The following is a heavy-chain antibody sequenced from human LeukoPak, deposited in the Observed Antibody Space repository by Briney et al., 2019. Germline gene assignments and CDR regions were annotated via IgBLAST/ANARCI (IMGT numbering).Heavy chain of an antibody. J-gene: IGHJ5*02. CDR2: IKPDGSEK. Sequence: GESLRLSCAASGFTFSTYYMTWVRQAPRRGLEWVAVIKPDGSEKYYVDSVMGRFTISRDNAKNTLYLQMNTLRAEDTALYYCARGLYSSSPWGQGTLVTVSS. CDR3: ARGLYSSSP. V-gene: IGHV3-7*01. D-gene: IGHD6-13*01. CDR1: GFTFSTYY.